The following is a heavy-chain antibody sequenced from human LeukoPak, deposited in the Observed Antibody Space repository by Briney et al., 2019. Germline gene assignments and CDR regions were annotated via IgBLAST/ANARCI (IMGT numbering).Heavy chain of an antibody. D-gene: IGHD3-10*01. CDR2: ISAYNGNT. Sequence: ASVKVSCKASGYTFTSYGISWVRQAPGQGLERMGWISAYNGNTNYAQKLQGRVTMTTDTSTSTAYMELRSLRSDDTAVYYCARWQGRRYYYYYYMDVWGKGTTVTVSS. CDR1: GYTFTSYG. J-gene: IGHJ6*03. CDR3: ARWQGRRYYYYYYMDV. V-gene: IGHV1-18*01.